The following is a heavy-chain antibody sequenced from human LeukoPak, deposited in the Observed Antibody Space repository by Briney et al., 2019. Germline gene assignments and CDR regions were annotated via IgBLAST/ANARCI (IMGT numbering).Heavy chain of an antibody. J-gene: IGHJ6*03. D-gene: IGHD3-10*01. CDR2: INPNSGGT. V-gene: IGHV1-2*02. CDR1: GYTFTGYY. Sequence: ASVKVSCKASGYTFTGYYMHWVRQAPGQGLEWMGWINPNSGGTNYAQKFQGRVTITADESTSTAYMELSSLRSEDTAVYYCARGPGSGSYPYYYYMDVWGKGTTVTISS. CDR3: ARGPGSGSYPYYYYMDV.